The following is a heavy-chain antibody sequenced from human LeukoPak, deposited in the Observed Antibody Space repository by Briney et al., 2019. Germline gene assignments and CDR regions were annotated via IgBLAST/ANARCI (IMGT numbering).Heavy chain of an antibody. CDR3: ARSPTDDYGDDHAFDI. CDR1: GGSFSGYY. J-gene: IGHJ3*02. D-gene: IGHD4-17*01. V-gene: IGHV4-34*01. Sequence: PSETLSLTCAVYGGSFSGYYWSWIRQPPGKGLEWIGEINHSGSTNYNPSLKSRVTISVDTSKNQFSLKLSSVTAADTAVYYCARSPTDDYGDDHAFDIWGQGTMVTVSS. CDR2: INHSGST.